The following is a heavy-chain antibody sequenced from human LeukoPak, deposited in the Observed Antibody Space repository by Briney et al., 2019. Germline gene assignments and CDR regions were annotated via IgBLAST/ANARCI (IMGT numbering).Heavy chain of an antibody. D-gene: IGHD1-26*01. Sequence: GRSLRLSCAASGFIFSSYAMHWVRQAPGKGLEWVAVISYDGTNKYYADSVKGRFTISRDNSENTLYLQMNSLRAEDTAVYYCARNLVGPGYYFDYWGQGTLVTVSS. CDR3: ARNLVGPGYYFDY. CDR2: ISYDGTNK. CDR1: GFIFSSYA. J-gene: IGHJ4*02. V-gene: IGHV3-30-3*01.